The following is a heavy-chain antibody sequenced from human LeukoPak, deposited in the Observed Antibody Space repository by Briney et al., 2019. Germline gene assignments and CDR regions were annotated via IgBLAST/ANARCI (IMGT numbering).Heavy chain of an antibody. Sequence: GGSLRLSCAASGYTVGSNYMSWVRLAPGKWMEWVAIIYSCGSTYYADSVKGRFTISRDNSKNSQYPQMNNLRAEDTAVYYGARNQRSAGPFCYIDYWGQGTLVTVSS. CDR1: GYTVGSNY. J-gene: IGHJ4*02. CDR3: ARNQRSAGPFCYIDY. V-gene: IGHV3-66*01. D-gene: IGHD2-15*01. CDR2: IYSCGST.